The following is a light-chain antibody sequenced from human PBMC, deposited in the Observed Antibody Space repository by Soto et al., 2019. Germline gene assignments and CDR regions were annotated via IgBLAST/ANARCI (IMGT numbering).Light chain of an antibody. J-gene: IGLJ1*01. CDR2: DVR. V-gene: IGLV2-14*01. CDR3: SSYTSSSTDYV. CDR1: SSDVGGYNY. Sequence: QSVLTQRASVSGSPGQSITVSCTGTSSDVGGYNYVSWYQQHPGKAPKLMIYDVRNRPSGVSNRFSGSKSGNTASLTISGLQAEDEADYYCSSYTSSSTDYVFGTGTKVTVL.